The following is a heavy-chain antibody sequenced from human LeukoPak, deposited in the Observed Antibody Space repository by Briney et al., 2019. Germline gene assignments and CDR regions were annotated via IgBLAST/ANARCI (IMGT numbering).Heavy chain of an antibody. CDR1: GFTFSSYS. CDR2: ISSSSSYI. D-gene: IGHD2-15*01. V-gene: IGHV3-21*01. CDR3: ARTDIVVVVAATVYFDY. Sequence: KPGGSLRLSCAASGFTFSSYSMNWVRQAPGKGLEWVSSISSSSSYIYYADSVKGRFTISRDNAKNSLYLQMNSLRAEDTAVYYCARTDIVVVVAATVYFDYWGQGTLVTVSS. J-gene: IGHJ4*02.